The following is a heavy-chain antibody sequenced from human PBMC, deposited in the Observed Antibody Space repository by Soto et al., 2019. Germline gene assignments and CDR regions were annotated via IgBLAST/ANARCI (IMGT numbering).Heavy chain of an antibody. CDR2: IRSKGNNYAT. D-gene: IGHD4-17*01. J-gene: IGHJ4*02. V-gene: IGHV3-73*01. CDR1: GFTFSRAA. CDR3: SAVTRNPYNFGY. Sequence: EAQLVESGGGLVQPGGSLKLSCAASGFTFSRAAMHWVRRASGKGLEWVGRIRSKGNNYATAYGVSVQGRFTISRDDSKNTAYLEMNSLKAEDTAVYYCSAVTRNPYNFGYWGQGTLVTVSS.